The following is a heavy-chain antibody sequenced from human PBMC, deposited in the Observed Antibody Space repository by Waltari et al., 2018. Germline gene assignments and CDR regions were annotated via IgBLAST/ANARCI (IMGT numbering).Heavy chain of an antibody. CDR3: ARARDYARVLDY. V-gene: IGHV3-74*01. CDR2: LSSDGGST. J-gene: IGHJ4*02. CDR1: GFTFSSYW. D-gene: IGHD4-17*01. Sequence: EVQLVESGGGLVQPGGSLRLSCAASGFTFSSYWMHWVRQAPGKGLVGVSVLSSDGGSTSYGDSVKGRFTSSRDKAKNTLYLKMNSVRAEDTAVYYCARARDYARVLDYWGQGTLVTVSS.